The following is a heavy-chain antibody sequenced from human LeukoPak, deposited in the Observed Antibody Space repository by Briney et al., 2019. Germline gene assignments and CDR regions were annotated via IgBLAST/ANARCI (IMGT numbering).Heavy chain of an antibody. Sequence: SETLSLTCIVSGGSIGTLYWNWIRQVPGKGLEWIGFIDYHGNTKYNPSLKSRVTMSADTSVDQVSLRLTSVTTADTAIYFCATASGRSFWLDPWGQGRLVTVSS. D-gene: IGHD2-15*01. J-gene: IGHJ5*02. CDR1: GGSIGTLY. V-gene: IGHV4-59*11. CDR3: ATASGRSFWLDP. CDR2: IDYHGNT.